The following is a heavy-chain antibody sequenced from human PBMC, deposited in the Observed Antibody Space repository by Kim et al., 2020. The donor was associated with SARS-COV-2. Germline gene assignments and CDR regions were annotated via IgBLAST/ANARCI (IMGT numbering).Heavy chain of an antibody. Sequence: GGSLRLSCEVSGLIFSSFAMHWVRQAPGKGLEWVAIISSDGSLKSYSESVRGRFTIARDNSKNTLFLHMNSLRRDDSSMYYCSKGGTTLLDFWSAIRLSYGLDVWGQGTTVTVS. CDR3: SKGGTTLLDFWSAIRLSYGLDV. V-gene: IGHV3-30*18. CDR2: ISSDGSLK. J-gene: IGHJ6*02. CDR1: GLIFSSFA. D-gene: IGHD3-3*01.